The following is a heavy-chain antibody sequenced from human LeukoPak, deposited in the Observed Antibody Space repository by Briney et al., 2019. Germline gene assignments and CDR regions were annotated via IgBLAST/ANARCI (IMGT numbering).Heavy chain of an antibody. CDR1: GVSIISSNYY. Sequence: SETLSLTCTVSGVSIISSNYYWGWFRQPPGKSLEWIASVFYTGNTRHNPSFKSRVTISVDTPKNEFSLNLSSVTAEDTAVYYCARRLGSSADGILRYYFDYWGQGTLVTVSS. CDR3: ARRLGSSADGILRYYFDY. D-gene: IGHD6-13*01. CDR2: VFYTGNT. J-gene: IGHJ4*02. V-gene: IGHV4-39*01.